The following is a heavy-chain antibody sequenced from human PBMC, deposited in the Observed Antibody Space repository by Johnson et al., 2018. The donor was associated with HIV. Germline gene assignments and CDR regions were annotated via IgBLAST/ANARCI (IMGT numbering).Heavy chain of an antibody. V-gene: IGHV3-11*04. CDR2: ISSSGNTI. J-gene: IGHJ3*02. CDR3: AKSDVVVIPEGAFDI. D-gene: IGHD2-21*01. Sequence: QVQLVESGGGWVKPGGSLRLSCAASRFTFSDYYITWIRQAPGKGLEWVSYISSSGNTIYYADSVKGRFTISRDNSKNTLYLQMNSLRAGDTAVYYWAKSDVVVIPEGAFDIWGQGTMVTVSS. CDR1: RFTFSDYY.